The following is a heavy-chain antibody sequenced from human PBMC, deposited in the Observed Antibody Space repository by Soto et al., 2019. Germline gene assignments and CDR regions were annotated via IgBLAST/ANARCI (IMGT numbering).Heavy chain of an antibody. Sequence: EVQLVESGGGLVQPGRSLRLSCAASGFTFDDYAMHWVRQAPGKGLEWVSGISWNSGSIGYADPVKGRFTISRDNAKNSLYLQMNSLRAEDTALYYCARGASQWLVGDYWGQGALVTVAS. D-gene: IGHD6-19*01. CDR1: GFTFDDYA. CDR2: ISWNSGSI. V-gene: IGHV3-9*01. J-gene: IGHJ4*02. CDR3: ARGASQWLVGDY.